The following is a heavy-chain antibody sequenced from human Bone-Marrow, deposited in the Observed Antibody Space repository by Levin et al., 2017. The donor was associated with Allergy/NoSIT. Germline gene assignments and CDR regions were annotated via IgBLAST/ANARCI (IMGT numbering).Heavy chain of an antibody. J-gene: IGHJ5*02. Sequence: GGSLRLSCAASGFTFSSYGMHWVRQAPGKGLEWVAVISYDGSNKYYADSVKGRFTISRDNSKNTLYLQMNSLRAEDTAVYYCAKDRWGSSWPNWFDPWGQGTLVTVSS. CDR3: AKDRWGSSWPNWFDP. D-gene: IGHD6-13*01. CDR1: GFTFSSYG. CDR2: ISYDGSNK. V-gene: IGHV3-30*18.